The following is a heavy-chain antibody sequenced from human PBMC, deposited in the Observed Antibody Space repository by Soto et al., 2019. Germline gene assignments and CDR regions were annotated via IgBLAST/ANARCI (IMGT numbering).Heavy chain of an antibody. CDR3: ARVLKSSGWDNDVFDI. CDR1: GFTFSSYW. V-gene: IGHV3-74*01. J-gene: IGHJ3*02. D-gene: IGHD6-19*01. CDR2: IDTYGSAT. Sequence: PGGSLRLSCAASGFTFSSYWMHWVRQAPGKGLVWVSRIDTYGSATRYADSVKGRFTISRDNAKNTLYLQMNTLRAEDTAVYYCARVLKSSGWDNDVFDIWGQRTMVTVSS.